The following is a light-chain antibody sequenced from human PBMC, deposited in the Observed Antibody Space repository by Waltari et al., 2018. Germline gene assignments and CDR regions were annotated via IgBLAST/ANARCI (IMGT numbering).Light chain of an antibody. Sequence: AIRMTQSPSSFSASTGDRVTITCRASQGISSYLAWYQQKPGKAPKLLIYAASTLQSGVPSRCSGSGSWTEFTLTISCLQSEDVATYYCQQYYSYPRTFGQGTKVEIK. V-gene: IGKV1-8*01. J-gene: IGKJ1*01. CDR1: QGISSY. CDR3: QQYYSYPRT. CDR2: AAS.